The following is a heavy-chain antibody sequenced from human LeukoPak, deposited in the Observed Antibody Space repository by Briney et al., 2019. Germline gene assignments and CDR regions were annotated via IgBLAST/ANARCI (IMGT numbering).Heavy chain of an antibody. V-gene: IGHV3-48*03. CDR2: INSSGSTI. Sequence: GGSLRLSCAASRFTFSSYDMNWVRQAPGKGLEWVSYINSSGSTIYYADSVKGRFTISRDSAKNSLYLQMNSLRAEETGVYHCLSVRTAAGNSGHYWGQGTLVTVSS. J-gene: IGHJ4*02. CDR1: RFTFSSYD. D-gene: IGHD6-13*01. CDR3: LSVRTAAGNSGHY.